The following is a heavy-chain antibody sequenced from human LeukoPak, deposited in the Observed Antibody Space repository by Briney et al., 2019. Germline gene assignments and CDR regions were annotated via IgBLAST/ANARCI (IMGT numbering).Heavy chain of an antibody. CDR3: ARDLNYYDSWPLDY. CDR2: ISTSSTNT. CDR1: GFTLSSYG. V-gene: IGHV3-21*01. Sequence: GGSLRLSCTASGFTLSSYGMNWVRQAPGKGLEWVSYISTSSTNTYYADSVKGRFTISRDNAKNSLHLQMNRLRAEDTAVYYCARDLNYYDSWPLDYWGQGTLVTVSS. D-gene: IGHD3-22*01. J-gene: IGHJ4*02.